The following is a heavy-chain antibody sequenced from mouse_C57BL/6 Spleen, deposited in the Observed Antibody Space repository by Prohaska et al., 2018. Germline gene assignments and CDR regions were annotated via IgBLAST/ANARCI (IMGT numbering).Heavy chain of an antibody. CDR1: GYTFTSYW. V-gene: IGHV1-50*01. J-gene: IGHJ1*03. Sequence: QVQLQQPGAELVKPGASVKLSCKASGYTFTSYWLQWVKQRPGQGLEWIGEIDPSDSYTNYNQKFKCKAALPVDPSSSPASIPLSSLTSVDSAIYSGARWDGSYCYFAVWGTRTSVTVSS. CDR2: IDPSDSYT. D-gene: IGHD2-3*01. CDR3: ARWDGSYCYFAV.